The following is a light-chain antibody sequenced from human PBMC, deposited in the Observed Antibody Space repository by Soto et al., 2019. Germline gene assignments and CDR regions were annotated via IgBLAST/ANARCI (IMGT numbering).Light chain of an antibody. V-gene: IGLV1-51*01. CDR3: ATWDRSLSVRV. CDR2: DND. CDR1: SSNIGNNY. J-gene: IGLJ2*01. Sequence: QSVLTQPPSVSAAPGQKVTISCSGSSSNIGNNYVFWYQQLPGTAPKLLIYDNDKRPSGIPDRFSGSKSGTSATLGITGLQTGDEADYYCATWDRSLSVRVFGGGTKVTDL.